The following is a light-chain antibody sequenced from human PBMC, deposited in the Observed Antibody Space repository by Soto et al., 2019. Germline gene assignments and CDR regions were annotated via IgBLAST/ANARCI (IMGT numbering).Light chain of an antibody. CDR3: SSYTSSSTLAYV. Sequence: QSVLTQPASVSGSPGQSITISCTGTSSDVGGYNYVSWYQQHPGKAPKLMIYEVSNRPSGVSNRFSGSKSGNTASLTISGLQADDEADYYCSSYTSSSTLAYVFGTGTNVTVL. J-gene: IGLJ1*01. CDR1: SSDVGGYNY. CDR2: EVS. V-gene: IGLV2-14*01.